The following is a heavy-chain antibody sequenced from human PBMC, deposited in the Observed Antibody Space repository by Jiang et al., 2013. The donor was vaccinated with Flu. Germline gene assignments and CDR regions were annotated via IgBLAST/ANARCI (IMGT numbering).Heavy chain of an antibody. CDR3: ARTEGDWRVGGGWFDP. J-gene: IGHJ5*02. D-gene: IGHD2-21*02. CDR2: IYTSGST. CDR1: GGSISSGSYY. V-gene: IGHV4-61*02. Sequence: GLVKPSQTLSLTCTVSGGSISSGSYYWSWIRQPAGKGLEWIGRIYTSGSTNYNPSLKSRVTISVDTSKNQFSLKLSSVTAADTAVYYCARTEGDWRVGGGWFDPWGQGTLVTVSS.